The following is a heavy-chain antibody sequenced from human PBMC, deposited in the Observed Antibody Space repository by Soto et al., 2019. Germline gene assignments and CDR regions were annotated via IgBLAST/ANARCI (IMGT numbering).Heavy chain of an antibody. CDR1: GFTFSSYA. Sequence: GGSLRLSCAASGFTFSSYAMSWVRQAPGKGLEWVSAISGSGGSTYYADSVKGRFTISRDNSKNTLYLQMNSLRAEDTAVYYCAKYRWLRAGRAGDYYYYGMDVWGQGTTVTVSS. CDR3: AKYRWLRAGRAGDYYYYGMDV. CDR2: ISGSGGST. D-gene: IGHD5-12*01. J-gene: IGHJ6*02. V-gene: IGHV3-23*01.